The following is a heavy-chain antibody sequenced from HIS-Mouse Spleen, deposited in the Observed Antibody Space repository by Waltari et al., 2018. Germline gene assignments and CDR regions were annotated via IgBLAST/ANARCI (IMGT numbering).Heavy chain of an antibody. J-gene: IGHJ4*02. CDR2: IYYSGST. CDR3: ARGHRSGYDRGADY. V-gene: IGHV4-59*01. D-gene: IGHD5-12*01. Sequence: QVQLQESGPGLVKPSETLSLTCTVSGGSISSYYWSWIRQPPGKGLEWIGYIYYSGSTNYNPSLKSRVTISVDTSKNQFSLKLSSVTAADTAVYYCARGHRSGYDRGADYWGQGTLVTVSS. CDR1: GGSISSYY.